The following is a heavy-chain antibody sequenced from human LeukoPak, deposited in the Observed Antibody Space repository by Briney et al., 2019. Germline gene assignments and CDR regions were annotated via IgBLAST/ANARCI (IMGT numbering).Heavy chain of an antibody. J-gene: IGHJ4*02. CDR3: ARGRNSSVYSLVYYFDY. V-gene: IGHV4-30-4*01. CDR2: IYYSGST. D-gene: IGHD3-22*01. CDR1: GGSISSGDYY. Sequence: SQTLSLTCTVSGGSISSGDYYWSWIRQPPGKGLEWIGYIYYSGSTYYNPSLKSRVTISVDTSKNQFSLKLSSVTAADTAVYYCARGRNSSVYSLVYYFDYGAQEPLVPVP.